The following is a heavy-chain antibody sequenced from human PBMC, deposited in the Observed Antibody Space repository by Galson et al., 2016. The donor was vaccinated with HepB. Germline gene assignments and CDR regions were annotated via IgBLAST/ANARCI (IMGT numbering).Heavy chain of an antibody. D-gene: IGHD3-3*01. Sequence: SLRLSCAASGFTFSSYAMSWVRQAPGKGLEWVSAISGSGGSTYYADSVKGRFTLSRDNSKNTLYLQMNSLRAEDTAVYYCAKDLGFLEWLFFDSYYYDTDVWGQGTTVTVSS. J-gene: IGHJ6*02. CDR3: AKDLGFLEWLFFDSYYYDTDV. CDR1: GFTFSSYA. V-gene: IGHV3-23*01. CDR2: ISGSGGST.